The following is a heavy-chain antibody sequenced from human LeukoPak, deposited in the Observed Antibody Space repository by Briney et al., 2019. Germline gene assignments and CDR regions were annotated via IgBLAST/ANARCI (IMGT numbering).Heavy chain of an antibody. CDR1: GFTLSTYW. CDR2: ISGSGGST. D-gene: IGHD1-14*01. J-gene: IGHJ6*03. Sequence: SGGSLRLSCAASGFTLSTYWMHWVRQDPGKGLVWVSAISGSGGSTYYADSVKGRFTISRDNSKNTLYLQMNSLRAEDTAVYYCATDLLPPPDYYYYYMDVWGKGTTVTVSS. V-gene: IGHV3-23*01. CDR3: ATDLLPPPDYYYYYMDV.